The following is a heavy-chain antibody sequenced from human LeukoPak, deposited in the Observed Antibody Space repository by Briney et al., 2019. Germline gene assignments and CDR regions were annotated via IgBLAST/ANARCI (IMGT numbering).Heavy chain of an antibody. V-gene: IGHV3-9*01. CDR2: ISWNSGSI. D-gene: IGHD2-2*01. J-gene: IGHJ4*02. Sequence: PGGSLRLSCAASGFTFDDYAMHWVRQAPGKGLEWVSGISWNSGSIGYADSVKGRFTISRDNAKNSLYLQMNSLRAEDTALYYCAKDTCSSTSCYGMDYWGQGTLVTVSS. CDR1: GFTFDDYA. CDR3: AKDTCSSTSCYGMDY.